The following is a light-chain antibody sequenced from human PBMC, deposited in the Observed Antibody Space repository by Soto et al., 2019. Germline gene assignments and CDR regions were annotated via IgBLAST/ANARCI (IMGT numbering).Light chain of an antibody. CDR1: QGIDTW. CDR2: DTS. CDR3: QQANSFPFT. V-gene: IGKV1D-12*01. Sequence: DIQMTQSPSSVSASVGDRVTITCRASQGIDTWLAWFQQKPGEALRLLVYDTSSLQSGVPSRFSGSRSGTLFTLTISSLQPEDFATYYCQQANSFPFTFGPGTKVDIK. J-gene: IGKJ3*01.